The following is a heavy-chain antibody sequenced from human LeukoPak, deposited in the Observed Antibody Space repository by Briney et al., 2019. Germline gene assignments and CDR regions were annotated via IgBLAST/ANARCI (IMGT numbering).Heavy chain of an antibody. CDR2: ISYDGSNK. D-gene: IGHD6-13*01. Sequence: GGSLRLSCAASGFTFSSYAMHWVRQAPGKGLEWVAVISYDGSNKYYADSVKGRFTISRDNSKSTLYLQMNSLRAEDTAVYYCARVFVGQQPERYNDYWGQGTLVTVSS. CDR3: ARVFVGQQPERYNDY. V-gene: IGHV3-30-3*01. J-gene: IGHJ4*02. CDR1: GFTFSSYA.